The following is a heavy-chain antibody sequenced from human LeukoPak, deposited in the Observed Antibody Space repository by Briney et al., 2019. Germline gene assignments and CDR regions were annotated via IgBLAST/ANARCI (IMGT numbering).Heavy chain of an antibody. J-gene: IGHJ4*02. CDR2: INGSGGSR. CDR1: GLIFEDYC. Sequence: GQSLTLSCAASGLIFEDYCMTWVRQPQGKGLEWVSGINGSGGSRGYAASVKGRFTISRDNANNSLYLQMNSLRAEDTALYYCARGSSFHNYWGQGTLVTVSS. V-gene: IGHV3-20*04. CDR3: ARGSSFHNY. D-gene: IGHD6-6*01.